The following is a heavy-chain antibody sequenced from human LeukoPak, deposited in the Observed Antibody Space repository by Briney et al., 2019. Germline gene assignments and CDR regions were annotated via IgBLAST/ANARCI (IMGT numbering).Heavy chain of an antibody. CDR3: AREIQLWTDGLGY. V-gene: IGHV1-2*02. D-gene: IGHD5-18*01. CDR1: GYTFTGYY. Sequence: ASVKVSCKASGYTFTGYYMHWVRQAPGQGLEWMGWINPNSGGTNYAQKFQGRVTMTRDTSISAAYMELSRQRSDDTAVYYCAREIQLWTDGLGYWGQGTLVTVSS. CDR2: INPNSGGT. J-gene: IGHJ4*02.